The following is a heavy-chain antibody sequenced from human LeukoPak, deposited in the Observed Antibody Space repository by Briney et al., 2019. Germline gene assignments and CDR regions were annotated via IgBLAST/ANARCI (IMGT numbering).Heavy chain of an antibody. Sequence: LSGGSLRLSCAASGFTVSSNYMSWVRQAPGKGLEWVSVIYSGGSTYYADSVKGRFTISRDNSKNTLYLQMNSLRAEDTAVYYCARRKVTIFGVVPDVWGQGTTVTVSS. D-gene: IGHD3-3*01. CDR1: GFTVSSNY. V-gene: IGHV3-53*01. CDR2: IYSGGST. J-gene: IGHJ6*02. CDR3: ARRKVTIFGVVPDV.